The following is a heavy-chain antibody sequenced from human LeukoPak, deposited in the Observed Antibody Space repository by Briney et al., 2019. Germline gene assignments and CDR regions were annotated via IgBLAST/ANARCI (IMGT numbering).Heavy chain of an antibody. Sequence: PSETLSLTCAVYGGSFSVYYWSWIRQPPGKGLEWIGEINHSGSTNYNPSLKSRVIISVDTSKNQFSLKLSSVTAADTAVYYCARARFLEWLLPSNYYYYGMDVWGQGTTVTVSS. CDR1: GGSFSVYY. CDR2: INHSGST. D-gene: IGHD3-3*01. V-gene: IGHV4-34*01. J-gene: IGHJ6*02. CDR3: ARARFLEWLLPSNYYYYGMDV.